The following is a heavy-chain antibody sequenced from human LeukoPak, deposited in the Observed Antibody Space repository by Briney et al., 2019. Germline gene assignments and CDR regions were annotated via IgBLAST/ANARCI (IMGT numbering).Heavy chain of an antibody. CDR1: GFTFSSYA. J-gene: IGHJ4*02. Sequence: GGSLGLSCAASGFTFSSYAMSWVRQAPGKGLEWVSAISGSGGSTYYADSVKGRFTISRDNSKNTLYLQMNSLRAEDTAVYYCANLYPLLWGVGYWGPGTLVAVAS. V-gene: IGHV3-23*01. CDR3: ANLYPLLWGVGY. D-gene: IGHD2-2*01. CDR2: ISGSGGST.